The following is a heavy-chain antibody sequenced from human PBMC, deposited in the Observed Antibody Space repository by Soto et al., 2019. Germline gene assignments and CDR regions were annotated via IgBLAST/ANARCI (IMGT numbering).Heavy chain of an antibody. CDR2: IYYSGST. J-gene: IGHJ4*02. D-gene: IGHD3-3*01. CDR1: GGSLSSYY. CDR3: ARVDFWSGYYLDY. Sequence: SETLSLTCTFSGGSLSSYYWSLIRQPPGKGLEWIGYIYYSGSTNYNPSLKSRVTISVDTSKNQFSLKLSSVTAADTAVYYCARVDFWSGYYLDYWGQGTLVTVSS. V-gene: IGHV4-59*01.